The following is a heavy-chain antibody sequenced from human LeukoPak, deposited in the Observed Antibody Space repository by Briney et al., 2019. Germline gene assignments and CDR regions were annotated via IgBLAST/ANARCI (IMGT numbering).Heavy chain of an antibody. CDR2: ISAYNGNT. CDR3: ATTTGGCSSTSCPPDY. D-gene: IGHD2-2*01. CDR1: GHTFTSYG. J-gene: IGHJ4*02. Sequence: GASVKVSCKASGHTFTSYGISWVRQAPGQGLEWMGWISAYNGNTNYAQKLQGRVTMTTDTSTSTAYMELRSLRSDDTAVYYCATTTGGCSSTSCPPDYWGQGTLVTVSS. V-gene: IGHV1-18*01.